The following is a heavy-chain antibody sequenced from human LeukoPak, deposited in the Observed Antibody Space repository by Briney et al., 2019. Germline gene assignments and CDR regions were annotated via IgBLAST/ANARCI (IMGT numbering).Heavy chain of an antibody. Sequence: SEILSLTCSVSGGSISSDSYYWGWIRQPPGKGLEWIGSIYYSGSTNYNPSLKSRVTISVDTSKNQFSLKLSSVTAADTAVYYCARLIVGATWTDYWGQGTLVTVSS. CDR2: IYYSGST. D-gene: IGHD1-26*01. J-gene: IGHJ4*02. CDR3: ARLIVGATWTDY. CDR1: GGSISSDSYY. V-gene: IGHV4-39*07.